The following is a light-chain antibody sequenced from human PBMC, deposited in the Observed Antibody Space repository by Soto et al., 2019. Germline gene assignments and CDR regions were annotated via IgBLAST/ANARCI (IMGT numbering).Light chain of an antibody. CDR1: SSDVGGYNY. Sequence: QSALTQPASVSGSPGQSITISCSGTSSDVGGYNYVSWYQQHPGEAPKLMIYEVTNRPSGVSNRFSGSKSGNTASLTISGLQAEDEADYYCSSYTSSTTEVFGGGTKLTVL. J-gene: IGLJ2*01. CDR3: SSYTSSTTEV. V-gene: IGLV2-14*01. CDR2: EVT.